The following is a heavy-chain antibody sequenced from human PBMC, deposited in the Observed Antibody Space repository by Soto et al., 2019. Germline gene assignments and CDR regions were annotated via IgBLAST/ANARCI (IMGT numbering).Heavy chain of an antibody. CDR2: ISGSGGST. Sequence: EVQLLESGGGLVQPGGSLRLSCAASGFTFSSYAMSWVRQAPGKGLEWVSAISGSGGSTYYADSVKGRFTISRDNSKNTRYLQMNSLRAEDTAVYYCAKTQGPKRGDPYYFDYWGQGTLVTVSS. D-gene: IGHD3-10*01. CDR3: AKTQGPKRGDPYYFDY. J-gene: IGHJ4*02. V-gene: IGHV3-23*01. CDR1: GFTFSSYA.